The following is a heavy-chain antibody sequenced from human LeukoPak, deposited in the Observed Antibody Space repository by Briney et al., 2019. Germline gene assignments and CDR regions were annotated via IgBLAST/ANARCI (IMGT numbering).Heavy chain of an antibody. V-gene: IGHV3-23*01. J-gene: IGHJ3*02. Sequence: GGSLRLSCAASGFTFSSYAMSWVRQAPGKGLEWVSAISGSGGSTYYADSVKGRFTISRDNSKNTLYLQMNSLRAEDTAVYYCASGKVGVNAFDIWGQGTMVTVSS. CDR3: ASGKVGVNAFDI. CDR2: ISGSGGST. D-gene: IGHD3-3*01. CDR1: GFTFSSYA.